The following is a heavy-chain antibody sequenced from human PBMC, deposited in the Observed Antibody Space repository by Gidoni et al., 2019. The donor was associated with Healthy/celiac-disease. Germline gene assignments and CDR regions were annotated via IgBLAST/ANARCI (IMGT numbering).Heavy chain of an antibody. CDR2: MHPNSGNT. J-gene: IGHJ3*02. D-gene: IGHD6-6*01. CDR3: ARVRYSSSSIDAFDI. Sequence: QVQLVQSGAEVTKPGASVKVSCQASGYTFTSYDINWVRQATGQGLEWMGWMHPNSGNTGYAQKFQGRVTMTRNTSISTAYMELSSLRSEDTAVYYCARVRYSSSSIDAFDIWGQGTMVTVSS. V-gene: IGHV1-8*01. CDR1: GYTFTSYD.